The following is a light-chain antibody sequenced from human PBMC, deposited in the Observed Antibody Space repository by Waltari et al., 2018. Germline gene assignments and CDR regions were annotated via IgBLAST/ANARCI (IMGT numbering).Light chain of an antibody. CDR3: QQHGTLPAT. CDR1: QSVGSSS. V-gene: IGKV3-20*01. J-gene: IGKJ1*01. CDR2: RAS. Sequence: IVVTQSPVTASLAPGESATLSCSATQSVGSSSLAWYQQIPGQAPRLVIYRASRRATGIPERFSGSGSGTDFSLTISRLEPEDFAVYHCQQHGTLPATFGQGTKVEI.